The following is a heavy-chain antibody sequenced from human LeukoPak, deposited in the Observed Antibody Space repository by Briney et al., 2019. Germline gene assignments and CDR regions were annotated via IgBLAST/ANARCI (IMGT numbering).Heavy chain of an antibody. D-gene: IGHD2-2*02. CDR3: AKSYDPRYTYYYGMDV. V-gene: IGHV3-23*01. CDR1: RFTFSSSA. J-gene: IGHJ6*02. CDR2: ISGSGGNT. Sequence: PGGSLRLSCAASRFTFSSSAMSWVRQAPGKGLEWVSTISGSGGNTYYEDSVKGRFTISRDNSKNTLYLQMNSLRAEDTAVYYCAKSYDPRYTYYYGMDVWGQGTTVTVSS.